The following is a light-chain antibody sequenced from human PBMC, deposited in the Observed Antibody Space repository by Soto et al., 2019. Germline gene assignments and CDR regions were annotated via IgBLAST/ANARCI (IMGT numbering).Light chain of an antibody. J-gene: IGLJ3*02. Sequence: QTVVTQEPSLTVSPGGTVTLTCASSTGAVTSGHYPNWFQQKPGQAPRMLIYCTSNTHSWAPARFSGFLLGDRAALTLSGVQPEDEAEYHCLLYYGGTWVFGGGTKLTVL. CDR3: LLYYGGTWV. CDR2: CTS. V-gene: IGLV7-43*01. CDR1: TGAVTSGHY.